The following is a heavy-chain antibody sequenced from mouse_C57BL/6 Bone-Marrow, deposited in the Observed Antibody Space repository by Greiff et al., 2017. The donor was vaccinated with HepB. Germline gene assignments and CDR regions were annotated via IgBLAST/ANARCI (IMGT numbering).Heavy chain of an antibody. Sequence: QVQLQQPGAELVMPGASVKLSCKASGYTFTSYWMHWVKQRPGQGLEWIGEIVPSDSYTNYNQKFKGKSTLTVDKSSSTAYMQLSSLTSEDSAVYYCARRTTVVARDYAMDYWGQGTSVTVSS. CDR2: IVPSDSYT. CDR3: ARRTTVVARDYAMDY. D-gene: IGHD1-1*01. V-gene: IGHV1-69*01. CDR1: GYTFTSYW. J-gene: IGHJ4*01.